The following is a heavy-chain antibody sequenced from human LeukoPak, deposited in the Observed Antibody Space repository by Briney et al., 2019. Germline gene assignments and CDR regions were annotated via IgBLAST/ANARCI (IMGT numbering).Heavy chain of an antibody. Sequence: GGSLRLSCAASGFSFGSYGMHWVRQAPGKGLEWVAFIRYDGSNKHYADSVKGRFTISRDNSKNTLYLQMNSLRAEDTAVYYCANLDSSGYSVFDYWGQGTLVTVSS. D-gene: IGHD3-22*01. V-gene: IGHV3-30*02. J-gene: IGHJ4*02. CDR2: IRYDGSNK. CDR1: GFSFGSYG. CDR3: ANLDSSGYSVFDY.